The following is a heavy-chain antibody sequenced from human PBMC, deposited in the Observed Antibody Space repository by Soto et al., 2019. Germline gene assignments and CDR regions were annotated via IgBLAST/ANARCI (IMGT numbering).Heavy chain of an antibody. D-gene: IGHD5-12*01. CDR1: GYTFTGYY. CDR3: ARPVEMATIEGFDY. Sequence: ASVKVSCKASGYTFTGYYMHWVRQAPGQGLEWMGWINPNSGGTNYAQKFQGRVTMTRDTSISTAYMELSRLRSDDTAVYYCARPVEMATIEGFDYWGQGTLVTVSS. CDR2: INPNSGGT. J-gene: IGHJ4*02. V-gene: IGHV1-2*02.